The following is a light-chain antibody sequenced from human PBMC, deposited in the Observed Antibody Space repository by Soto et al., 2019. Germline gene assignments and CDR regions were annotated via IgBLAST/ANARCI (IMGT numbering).Light chain of an antibody. CDR3: QQFQNYPLT. CDR2: DVS. V-gene: IGKV1D-13*01. CDR1: QAITSA. Sequence: AIQMTQSPSSLSASTGDSVTISCRASQAITSALAWYQQKPGKPPKLLIYDVSTLEGGVPSRFSGSGSGTDFTLSISSLQPEDVATYYCQQFQNYPLTFGGGTNVE. J-gene: IGKJ4*01.